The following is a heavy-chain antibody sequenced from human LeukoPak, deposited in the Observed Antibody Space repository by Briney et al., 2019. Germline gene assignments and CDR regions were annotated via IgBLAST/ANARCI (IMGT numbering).Heavy chain of an antibody. CDR1: GFTFSSYA. Sequence: PGRSLRLSCAASGFTFSSYAMSWVRQAPGKGLEWVSAISGSGGSTYYADSVKGRFTISRDNSKDTLYLQMNSLRAEDTAVYYCAKSPASMVRGVIDYWGQGTLVTVSS. CDR3: AKSPASMVRGVIDY. CDR2: ISGSGGST. V-gene: IGHV3-23*01. J-gene: IGHJ4*02. D-gene: IGHD3-10*01.